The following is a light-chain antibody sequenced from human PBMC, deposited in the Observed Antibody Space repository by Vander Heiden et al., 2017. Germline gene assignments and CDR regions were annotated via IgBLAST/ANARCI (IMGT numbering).Light chain of an antibody. V-gene: IGKV1-39*01. CDR3: QQSYSTPFT. Sequence: DIQMTQPPSSLSASVGDRVTITCRASQSISSYLNWYQQKPGKAPKLLIYAASSLQSGVPSRFSGSGSGTDFTLTISSLQPEDFATYYCQQSYSTPFTFGRGTKVDIK. J-gene: IGKJ3*01. CDR1: QSISSY. CDR2: AAS.